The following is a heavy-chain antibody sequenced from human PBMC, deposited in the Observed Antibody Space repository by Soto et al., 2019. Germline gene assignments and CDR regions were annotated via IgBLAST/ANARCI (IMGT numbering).Heavy chain of an antibody. Sequence: QVQLVQSGAEVKKPGASVKVSCKASGYTFTSYGISWVRQAPGQGLEWMGWISAYNGNTNYAQKLQGRVTMTTDTXTXXAYMELRSLRSDDTAVYYCARATSYGDYYYYGMDVWGQGTTVTVSS. CDR2: ISAYNGNT. V-gene: IGHV1-18*01. J-gene: IGHJ6*02. D-gene: IGHD4-17*01. CDR3: ARATSYGDYYYYGMDV. CDR1: GYTFTSYG.